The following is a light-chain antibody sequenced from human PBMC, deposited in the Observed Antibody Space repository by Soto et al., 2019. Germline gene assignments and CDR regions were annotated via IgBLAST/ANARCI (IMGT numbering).Light chain of an antibody. CDR2: VGTGGIVG. Sequence: QAVVTQPPSASASLGASVTLTCTLSSGYSNNKVDWYQQRPGKGPRFVMRVGTGGIVGSKGDGIPDRFSVLGSGLNRYLTIKNIQEEDESDYHCGADHGSGSNFVLFGGGTKLTVL. CDR1: SGYSNNK. V-gene: IGLV9-49*01. J-gene: IGLJ2*01. CDR3: GADHGSGSNFVL.